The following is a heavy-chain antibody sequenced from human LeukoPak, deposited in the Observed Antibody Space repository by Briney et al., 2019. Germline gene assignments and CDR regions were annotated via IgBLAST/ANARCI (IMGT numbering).Heavy chain of an antibody. CDR1: GYTFTSYG. CDR3: ARTPMVRGVSLLHNWFDP. J-gene: IGHJ5*02. V-gene: IGHV1-18*04. D-gene: IGHD3-10*01. Sequence: ASVKVSCKASGYTFTSYGISWVRQAPGQGLERMGWISAYNGNTNYAQKLRGRVTMTTDTSTSTAYMELRSLRSDDTAVYYCARTPMVRGVSLLHNWFDPWGQGTLVTVSS. CDR2: ISAYNGNT.